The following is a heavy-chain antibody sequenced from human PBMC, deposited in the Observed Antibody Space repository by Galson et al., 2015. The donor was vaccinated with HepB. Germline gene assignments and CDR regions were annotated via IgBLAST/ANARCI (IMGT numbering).Heavy chain of an antibody. CDR2: IYYSGST. J-gene: IGHJ6*02. CDR1: GGSISSYY. Sequence: TLSLTCTVSGGSISSYYWSWIRQPPGKGLEWIGYIYYSGSTNYNPSLKSRVTISVDTSKNQFSLKLSSVTAADTAVYYCARHPDFTYGDGYYYGMDVWGQGTTVTVSS. D-gene: IGHD3-16*01. CDR3: ARHPDFTYGDGYYYGMDV. V-gene: IGHV4-59*08.